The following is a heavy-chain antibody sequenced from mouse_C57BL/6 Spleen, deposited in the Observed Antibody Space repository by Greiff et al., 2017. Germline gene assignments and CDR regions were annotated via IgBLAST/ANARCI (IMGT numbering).Heavy chain of an antibody. V-gene: IGHV1-80*01. J-gene: IGHJ3*01. CDR1: GYAFSSYW. Sequence: QVQPKQSGAELVKPGASVKISCKASGYAFSSYWMNWVKQRPGKGLAWIGQIYPGDGDTNYNGKFKGKATLTADKSSSTAYMQLSSLTSEDSAVYFCARRSRQGWFAYWGQGTLVTVAA. D-gene: IGHD3-2*01. CDR3: ARRSRQGWFAY. CDR2: IYPGDGDT.